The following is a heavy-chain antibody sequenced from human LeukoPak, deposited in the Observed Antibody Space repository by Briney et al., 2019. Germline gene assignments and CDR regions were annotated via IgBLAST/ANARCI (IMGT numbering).Heavy chain of an antibody. CDR1: GFTFDDYA. D-gene: IGHD5-18*01. CDR2: ISWNSGSI. V-gene: IGHV3-9*01. CDR3: AKGLQPGSMYYFDS. Sequence: PGRSLRLSCAASGFTFDDYAMHWVRQAPGKGLEWVSGISWNSGSIGYADSVKGRFTISRDNAKNSLYLQMNSLRGDDTAVYYCAKGLQPGSMYYFDSWGQGTLVTVSS. J-gene: IGHJ4*02.